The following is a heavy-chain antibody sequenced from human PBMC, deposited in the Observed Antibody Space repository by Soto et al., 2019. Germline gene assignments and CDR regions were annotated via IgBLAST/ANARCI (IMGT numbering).Heavy chain of an antibody. V-gene: IGHV1-2*02. CDR1: GYRFTGYH. CDR2: INPNSGGT. CDR3: ARDRRFYDSGGYGIGNDALGV. D-gene: IGHD3-22*01. J-gene: IGHJ3*01. Sequence: GVPVKRSRKASGYRFTGYHIHWVRQAPRQGLAWMGWINPNSGGTNYAQKFQGRVTMTRDTCISTAYMEVSRLRSDDTAGESCARDRRFYDSGGYGIGNDALGVWGQLTMGTVSS.